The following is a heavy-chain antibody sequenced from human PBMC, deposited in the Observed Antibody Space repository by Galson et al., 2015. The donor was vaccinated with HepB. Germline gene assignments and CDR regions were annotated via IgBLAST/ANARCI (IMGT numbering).Heavy chain of an antibody. V-gene: IGHV3-66*01. CDR1: GFTVSSNY. CDR2: IYSGGST. CDR3: ASRNCSSTSCSYGMAGYYYYMDV. J-gene: IGHJ6*03. D-gene: IGHD2-2*01. Sequence: SLRLSCAASGFTVSSNYMSWVRQAPGKGLEWVSVIYSGGSTYYADSVKGRFTISRGNSKNTLYRQMNSLRAEDTAVYYCASRNCSSTSCSYGMAGYYYYMDVWGKGTTVTVSS.